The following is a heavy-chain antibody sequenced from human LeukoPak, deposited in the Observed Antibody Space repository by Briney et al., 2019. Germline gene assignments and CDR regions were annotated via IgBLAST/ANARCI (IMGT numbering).Heavy chain of an antibody. CDR2: INEVGSAT. Sequence: GGSLRLSCAASGFTFSSYWMHWFRQVPGKGLAWVSRINEVGSATSNADSVKGRFTISRDNAKNALYLQMNSLRAEDTAVYYCVRDMFGGRDYWGQGTLVTVSS. CDR1: GFTFSSYW. CDR3: VRDMFGGRDY. V-gene: IGHV3-74*01. J-gene: IGHJ4*02. D-gene: IGHD3-10*02.